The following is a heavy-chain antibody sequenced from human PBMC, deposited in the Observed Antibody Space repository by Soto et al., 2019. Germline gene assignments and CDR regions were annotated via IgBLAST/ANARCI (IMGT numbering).Heavy chain of an antibody. CDR1: GFTFSSYW. Sequence: EEQLVESGGGLVQPGGSLRLYCAASGFTFSSYWMHWVRQAPGKGLVWVSRINSDGSSTSYADSVKGRFTISRDNAKNTLYLQMNSLRAEDTAVYYCARDRGYCSSTSCSQFGYWGQGTLVTVSS. V-gene: IGHV3-74*01. D-gene: IGHD2-2*01. J-gene: IGHJ4*02. CDR3: ARDRGYCSSTSCSQFGY. CDR2: INSDGSST.